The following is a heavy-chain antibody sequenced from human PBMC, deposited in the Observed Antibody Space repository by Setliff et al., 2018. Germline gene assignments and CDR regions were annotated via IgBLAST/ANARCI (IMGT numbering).Heavy chain of an antibody. CDR1: GGTFSSYG. CDR2: INTNTGNP. V-gene: IGHV7-4-1*02. CDR3: AGAAAGTGGAFDI. D-gene: IGHD6-13*01. J-gene: IGHJ3*02. Sequence: GASVKVFCKASGGTFSSYGISWVRQAPGQGLEWMGWINTNTGNPTYAQGFTGRFVFSLDTSVSTAYLQISSLKAEDTAVYYCAGAAAGTGGAFDIWGQGTMVTVSS.